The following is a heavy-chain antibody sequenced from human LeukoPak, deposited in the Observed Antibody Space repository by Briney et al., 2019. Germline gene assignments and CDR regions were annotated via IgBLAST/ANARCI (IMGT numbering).Heavy chain of an antibody. D-gene: IGHD3-16*01. CDR2: IYYSGPT. CDR1: GASISSYY. J-gene: IGHJ4*02. V-gene: IGHV4-59*13. CDR3: AKGRASHEY. Sequence: PSEPLSLTCTVSGASISSYYWSWLRQPPGKGLEWIGSIYYSGPTNYNPSLKSRVTISIDTSKNQFSLELTSVTAADTAVFYCAKGRASHEYWGQGILVTVSS.